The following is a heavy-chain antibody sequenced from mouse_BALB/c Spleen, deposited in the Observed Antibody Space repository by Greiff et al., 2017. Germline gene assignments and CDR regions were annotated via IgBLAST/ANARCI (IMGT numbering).Heavy chain of an antibody. V-gene: IGHV5-17*02. CDR2: ISIGSSTI. J-gene: IGHJ4*01. CDR1: GFTFSSFG. D-gene: IGHD2-10*02. Sequence: EVQLVESGGGLVQPGGSRKLSCAASGFTFSSFGMHWVRQAPGKGLEWVAYISIGSSTIYYADTVKGRFTISRDNPKNTLFLQMTSLRSEDTAMYYCARKKYGHYEKYAIDYWGQGTSVTVSS. CDR3: ARKKYGHYEKYAIDY.